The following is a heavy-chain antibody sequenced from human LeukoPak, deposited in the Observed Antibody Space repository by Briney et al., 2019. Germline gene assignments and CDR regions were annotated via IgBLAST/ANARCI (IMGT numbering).Heavy chain of an antibody. J-gene: IGHJ4*02. CDR1: GGTFSSYA. V-gene: IGHV1-69*13. CDR3: AVSVAGIERFDY. CDR2: IIPIFGTA. Sequence: SVKVSCKASGGTFSSYAISWVRQAPGQGLEWMGGIIPIFGTANYAQKFQGRVTITADEATSTAYMELSSLRSEDTAVYYCAVSVAGIERFDYWGQGTLVTVSS. D-gene: IGHD6-19*01.